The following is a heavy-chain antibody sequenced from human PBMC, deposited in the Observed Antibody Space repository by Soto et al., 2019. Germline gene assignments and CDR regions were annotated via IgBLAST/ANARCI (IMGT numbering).Heavy chain of an antibody. CDR1: GGSINNGYW. D-gene: IGHD6-19*01. CDR2: KHHSGST. J-gene: IGHJ6*02. Sequence: QVHLQESGPGLVKPSGTLSLTCGVSGGSINNGYWWTWVRQPPGKGLEWIGEKHHSGSTNYNLSLKRRLSISLAKSKNQFSLILSSVTAADTAVYYCAYSSGWWRLDVWGQGITVTVSS. CDR3: AYSSGWWRLDV. V-gene: IGHV4-4*02.